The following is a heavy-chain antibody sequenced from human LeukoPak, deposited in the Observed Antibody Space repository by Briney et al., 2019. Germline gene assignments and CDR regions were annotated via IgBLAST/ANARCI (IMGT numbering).Heavy chain of an antibody. CDR3: ARSIADKADAFDI. D-gene: IGHD2-15*01. CDR2: INAGNGNT. V-gene: IGHV1-3*01. Sequence: ASVKVSCKASGYTFTSYAMHWVRQAPGQRLEWMGWINAGNGNTKYSQKFQGRVTITRDTSASTAYMELSSLRSEDTAVYYCARSIADKADAFDIWGQGTMVTVSS. CDR1: GYTFTSYA. J-gene: IGHJ3*02.